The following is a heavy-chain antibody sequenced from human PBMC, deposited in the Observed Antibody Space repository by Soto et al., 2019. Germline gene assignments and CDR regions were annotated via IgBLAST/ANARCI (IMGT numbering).Heavy chain of an antibody. Sequence: SVKVSCKASGGTFSSYAISWVRQAPGQGLEWMGGIIPIFGTANYAQKFQGRVTITADESTSTAYMELSSLRSEDTAVYYCARALPNYYDSSGYQPISAEYFQHWGQGTLVTVSS. CDR3: ARALPNYYDSSGYQPISAEYFQH. CDR1: GGTFSSYA. V-gene: IGHV1-69*13. J-gene: IGHJ1*01. D-gene: IGHD3-22*01. CDR2: IIPIFGTA.